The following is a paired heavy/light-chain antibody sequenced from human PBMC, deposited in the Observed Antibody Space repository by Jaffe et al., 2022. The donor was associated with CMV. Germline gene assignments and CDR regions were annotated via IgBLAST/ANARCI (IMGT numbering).Heavy chain of an antibody. CDR2: IFWNDDK. CDR1: GFSLTTGGEG. V-gene: IGHV2-5*01. Sequence: QITLKETGPTMVKPTQTLTLTCTFSGFSLTTGGEGVGWIRQPPGKALEWLALIFWNDDKRYSPSLKSRLTLAKDTSKNQVVLTMTNMDPVETATYFCAHTSYYGLSTGYPKFDFWGQGALVTVSS. J-gene: IGHJ4*02. D-gene: IGHD3-9*01. CDR3: AHTSYYGLSTGYPKFDF.
Light chain of an antibody. V-gene: IGKV1-39*01. CDR2: AAS. CDR3: QQTYSSLWT. J-gene: IGKJ1*01. CDR1: QSIDNY. Sequence: DIQLTQSPSSLSASVGDRVTITCRASQSIDNYLNWYQQKPGKAPNVLIYAASSLQSGVPSRFSGSGSGTDFTLTISSLQPDDFATYYCQQTYSSLWTFGQGTRVEIK.